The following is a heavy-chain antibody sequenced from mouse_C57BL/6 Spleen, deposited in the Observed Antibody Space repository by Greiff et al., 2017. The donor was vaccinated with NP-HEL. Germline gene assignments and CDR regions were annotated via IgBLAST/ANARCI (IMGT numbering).Heavy chain of an antibody. CDR2: ISSGSSTI. J-gene: IGHJ4*01. D-gene: IGHD1-1*01. CDR3: ARQGLLRPYAMDY. CDR1: GFTFSDYG. Sequence: EVMLVESGGGLVKPGGSLKLSCAASGFTFSDYGMHWVRQAPEKGLEWVAYISSGSSTIYYADTVKGRFTISRDNAKNTLFLQMTSLRSEDTAMYYCARQGLLRPYAMDYWGQGTSVTGSS. V-gene: IGHV5-17*01.